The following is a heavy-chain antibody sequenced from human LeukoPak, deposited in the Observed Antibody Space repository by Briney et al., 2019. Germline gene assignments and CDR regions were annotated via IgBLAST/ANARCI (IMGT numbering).Heavy chain of an antibody. CDR2: IIPIFGTA. J-gene: IGHJ4*02. D-gene: IGHD4-23*01. CDR3: ARDFYGGNSQGITY. CDR1: GGTFSSYA. V-gene: IGHV1-69*13. Sequence: GASVKVSCKASGGTFSSYAISWVRPAPGQGLEWMGGIIPIFGTANYAQKFQGRVTITADESTSTAYMELSSLRSEDTAVYYCARDFYGGNSQGITYWGQGTLVTVSS.